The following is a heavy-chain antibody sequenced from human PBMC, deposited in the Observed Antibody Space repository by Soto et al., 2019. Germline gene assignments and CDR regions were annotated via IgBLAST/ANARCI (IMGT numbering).Heavy chain of an antibody. CDR2: VHESGSA. V-gene: IGHV4-59*03. CDR1: CDSISNFY. Sequence: LSLTCSVSCDSISNFYWSLIRQTPGRGLEWIGCVHESGSADYNPSLKGRVTISLHTSKSQFSLSLRSATAADTATYYCARGTRALITSFFAYWGQGIPVTVSS. D-gene: IGHD1-20*01. J-gene: IGHJ4*02. CDR3: ARGTRALITSFFAY.